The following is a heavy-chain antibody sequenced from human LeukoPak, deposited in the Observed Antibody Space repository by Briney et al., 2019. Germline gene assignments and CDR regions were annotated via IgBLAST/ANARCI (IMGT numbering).Heavy chain of an antibody. CDR3: ASLPGSGSEFDY. CDR1: GYTFNAYY. D-gene: IGHD3-10*01. CDR2: INPNSGGT. Sequence: ASVKVSCKASGYTFNAYYMYWVRQAPGKGLEWMGWINPNSGGTNYAQKFQGRVTITADESTSTAYMELSSLRSEDTAVYYCASLPGSGSEFDYWGQGALVTVSS. J-gene: IGHJ4*02. V-gene: IGHV1-2*02.